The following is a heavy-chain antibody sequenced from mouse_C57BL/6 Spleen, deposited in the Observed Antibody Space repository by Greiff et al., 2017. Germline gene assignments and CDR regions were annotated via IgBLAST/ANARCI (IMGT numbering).Heavy chain of an antibody. Sequence: VQLQQSGPELVKPGASVKIPCKASGYAFTDYYMDWVKQSHGKSLEWIGDINPNNGGTIYNQKFKGKATLTVDKSSSTAYMELRSLTSEDTAFYDCASCVYSTCCFDYRGQGTTLTVSS. CDR2: INPNNGGT. J-gene: IGHJ2*01. V-gene: IGHV1-18*01. CDR3: ASCVYSTCCFDY. CDR1: GYAFTDYY.